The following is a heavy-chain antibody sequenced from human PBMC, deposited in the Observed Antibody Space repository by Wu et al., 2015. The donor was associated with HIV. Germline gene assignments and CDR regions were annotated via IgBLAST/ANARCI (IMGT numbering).Heavy chain of an antibody. CDR2: INPSSGDT. Sequence: QVQLVQSGAEVREPGASVKISCRPFGYSFPHKFIHWVRRAPGQGFEWMGLINPSSGDTNFAQKFRGRVTLTRETTRNRVYLELRSLRFDDTAFYYCARDQTPAKLVPFDYWAREPWSPSPQ. V-gene: IGHV1-46*01. J-gene: IGHJ4*02. D-gene: IGHD2-2*01. CDR1: GYSFPHKF. CDR3: ARDQTPAKLVPFDY.